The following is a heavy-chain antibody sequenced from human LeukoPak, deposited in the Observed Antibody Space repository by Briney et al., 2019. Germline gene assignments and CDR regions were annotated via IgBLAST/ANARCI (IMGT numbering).Heavy chain of an antibody. CDR2: FDPEDGET. J-gene: IGHJ3*02. V-gene: IGHV1-24*01. D-gene: IGHD5-18*01. Sequence: ASVKVSCKVSGYTLTELSMHWVRQAPGKGLEWMGGFDPEDGETIYAQKFQGRVTMTEDTSTDTAYMELSSLRSEDTAVYYCATFLGGHSYGYNAFDIWGQGTMVTVSS. CDR3: ATFLGGHSYGYNAFDI. CDR1: GYTLTELS.